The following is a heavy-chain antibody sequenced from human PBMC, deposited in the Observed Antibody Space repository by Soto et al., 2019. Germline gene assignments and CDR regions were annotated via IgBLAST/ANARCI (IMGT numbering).Heavy chain of an antibody. CDR1: GYTFTSYG. CDR2: ISAYNGNT. J-gene: IGHJ6*02. CDR3: ARVLQYKNYHYYRLAV. Sequence: ASVKVSCKASGYTFTSYGISWVRQAPGQGLEWMGWISAYNGNTNYAQKLQGRVTMTTDTSTSTAYMELRSLRSEDTAVYYCARVLQYKNYHYYRLAVWGQGTTVTVSS. V-gene: IGHV1-18*01. D-gene: IGHD4-4*01.